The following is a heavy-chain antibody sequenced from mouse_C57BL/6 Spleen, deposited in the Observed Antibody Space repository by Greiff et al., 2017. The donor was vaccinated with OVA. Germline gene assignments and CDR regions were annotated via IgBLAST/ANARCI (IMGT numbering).Heavy chain of an antibody. V-gene: IGHV1-52*01. D-gene: IGHD2-3*01. CDR2: IDPSDSET. J-gene: IGHJ2*01. Sequence: QVQLQQPGAELVRPGSSVKLSCKASGYTFTSYWMHWVKQRPIQGLEWIGNIDPSDSETHYNQKFKDKATLTVDKSSSTAYMQLSSLTSEDSAVYDCARKGGLYDVFDYWGQGTTLTVSS. CDR3: ARKGGLYDVFDY. CDR1: GYTFTSYW.